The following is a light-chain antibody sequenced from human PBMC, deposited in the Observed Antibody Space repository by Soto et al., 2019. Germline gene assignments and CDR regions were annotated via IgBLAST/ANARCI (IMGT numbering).Light chain of an antibody. J-gene: IGLJ2*01. CDR1: SSDLAGYNY. Sequence: QSALTQPASVSGSPGQSITISCTGTSSDLAGYNYVSWYQQHPGTAPKLMIYEVTNRPSGVSNRFSGSKSGNTASLTISGLQAEDEADYYCSSYTTSTTPGVLFGGGTKLTVL. CDR3: SSYTTSTTPGVL. V-gene: IGLV2-14*01. CDR2: EVT.